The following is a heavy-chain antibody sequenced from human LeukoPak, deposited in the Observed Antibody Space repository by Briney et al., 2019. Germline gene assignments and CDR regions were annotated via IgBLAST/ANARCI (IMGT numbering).Heavy chain of an antibody. CDR2: IYYSGST. CDR3: ARTRDGYNDFDY. D-gene: IGHD5-24*01. Sequence: KTSETLSLTCTVSGGSISSGDYYWSWIRQPPGKGLEWIGYIYYSGSTYYNPSLKSRVTISVDTSKNQFSLKLSSVTAADTAVYYCARTRDGYNDFDYWGQGTLVTVSS. CDR1: GGSISSGDYY. V-gene: IGHV4-30-4*01. J-gene: IGHJ4*02.